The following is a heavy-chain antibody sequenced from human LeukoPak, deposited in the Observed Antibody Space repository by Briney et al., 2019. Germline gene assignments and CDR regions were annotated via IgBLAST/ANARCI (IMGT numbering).Heavy chain of an antibody. CDR1: GFTFSNYW. J-gene: IGHJ6*03. CDR3: ARAPYYYYMDV. V-gene: IGHV3-74*01. Sequence: GGSLRLSCAASGFTFSNYWMHWVRQAPGKGLVWVSRINSDGSSSSYADSVEGRFTISRDNAKNTLSLQMNNLGAEDTAVYYCARAPYYYYMDVWGKGTTVTVSS. CDR2: INSDGSSS.